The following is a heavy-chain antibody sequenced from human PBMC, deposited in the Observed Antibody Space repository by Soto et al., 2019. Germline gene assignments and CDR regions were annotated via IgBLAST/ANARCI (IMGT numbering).Heavy chain of an antibody. CDR2: ISSSGSTI. J-gene: IGHJ3*02. CDR1: GFTFSSYE. Sequence: EVQLVESGGGLVQPGGSLRLSCAASGFTFSSYEMNWVRQAPGKGLEWVSYISSSGSTIYYADSVKGRFTISRDNAKNSLYLQLNSLRAEDTAVYYCARANLGAWDAFDIWGKGTMVTVSS. CDR3: ARANLGAWDAFDI. V-gene: IGHV3-48*03. D-gene: IGHD1-26*01.